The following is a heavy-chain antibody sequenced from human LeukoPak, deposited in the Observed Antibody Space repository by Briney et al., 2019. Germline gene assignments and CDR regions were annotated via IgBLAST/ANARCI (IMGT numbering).Heavy chain of an antibody. Sequence: GASVKVSCKVSGYTLTELSMHWVRQAPGKGLEWIGGFYPEDGETIYAQKFQGRVTMTEDPSTDTAYMELSSLRSEDTAVYYCATGSRLLWFGELSWGQGTLVTVSS. CDR2: FYPEDGET. D-gene: IGHD3-10*01. CDR3: ATGSRLLWFGELS. J-gene: IGHJ5*02. CDR1: GYTLTELS. V-gene: IGHV1-24*01.